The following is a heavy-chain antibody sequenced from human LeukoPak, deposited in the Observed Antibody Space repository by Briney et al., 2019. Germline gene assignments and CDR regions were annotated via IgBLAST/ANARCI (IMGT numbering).Heavy chain of an antibody. J-gene: IGHJ4*02. V-gene: IGHV1-18*01. CDR2: ISAYNTYT. Sequence: GASVKVSCKASGYTFTTFGISWVRQAPRQGLEWMGWISAYNTYTKYAQKVQGRVAMTTDTSTSTAYMELRSLTSDDTAVYYCARLDCIGGSCRVFDYWGQGTLLTVSS. CDR3: ARLDCIGGSCRVFDY. D-gene: IGHD2-15*01. CDR1: GYTFTTFG.